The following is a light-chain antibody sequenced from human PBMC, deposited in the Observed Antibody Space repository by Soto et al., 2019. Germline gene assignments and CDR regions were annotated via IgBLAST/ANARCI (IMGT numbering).Light chain of an antibody. CDR1: SMDVGCYDF. CDR3: GSYSSTTTREI. CDR2: EVT. Sequence: QSALAQPASVSGSPVQSITISRTGASMDVGCYDFAASYQHHPGKTPKLIIYEVTHRPSGVSSRFSACKSASTASLTISGLQVEDEADYFCGSYSSTTTREIFGTGTKVTVL. J-gene: IGLJ1*01. V-gene: IGLV2-14*01.